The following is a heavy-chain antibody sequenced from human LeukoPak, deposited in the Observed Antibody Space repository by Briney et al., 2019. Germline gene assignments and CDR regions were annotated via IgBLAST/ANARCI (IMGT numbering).Heavy chain of an antibody. CDR1: GFTFSSYS. V-gene: IGHV3-48*01. CDR2: ISSSSSTI. D-gene: IGHD6-6*01. CDR3: ARAYSSSSPYFDY. J-gene: IGHJ4*02. Sequence: GGSLRLSCAASGFTFSSYSMNWVRQAPGKGLEWVSYISSSSSTIYYADSVKGRFTISRDNAKNSLYLQMNSLRAEDTAVYYCARAYSSSSPYFDYWGQGTLVTVSS.